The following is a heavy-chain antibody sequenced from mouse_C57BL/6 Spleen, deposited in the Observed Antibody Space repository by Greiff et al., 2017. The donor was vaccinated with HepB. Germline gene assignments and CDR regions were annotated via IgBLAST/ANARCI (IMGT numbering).Heavy chain of an antibody. Sequence: EVQLQESGPVLVKPGASVKMSCKASGYTFTDYYMNWVKQSHGKSLEWIGVINPYNGGTSYNQKFKGKATLTVDKSSSTAYMELNSLTSEDSAVYYCARRGLYGSSYKYFDVWGTGTTVTVSS. CDR1: GYTFTDYY. D-gene: IGHD1-1*01. J-gene: IGHJ1*03. V-gene: IGHV1-19*01. CDR2: INPYNGGT. CDR3: ARRGLYGSSYKYFDV.